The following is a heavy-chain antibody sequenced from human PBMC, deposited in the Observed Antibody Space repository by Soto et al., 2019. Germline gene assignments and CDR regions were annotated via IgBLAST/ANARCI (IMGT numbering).Heavy chain of an antibody. CDR3: ARVRRYYDYVWGSYREYFDY. D-gene: IGHD3-16*02. CDR1: GGSISSYY. V-gene: IGHV4-4*07. Sequence: PSETQSLTCTVSGGSISSYYWSWIRQPAGKGLEWIGRIYTSGSTNYNPSLKSRVTMSVDTSKNQFSLKLSSVTAADTAVYYCARVRRYYDYVWGSYREYFDYWGQGTLVTVS. J-gene: IGHJ4*02. CDR2: IYTSGST.